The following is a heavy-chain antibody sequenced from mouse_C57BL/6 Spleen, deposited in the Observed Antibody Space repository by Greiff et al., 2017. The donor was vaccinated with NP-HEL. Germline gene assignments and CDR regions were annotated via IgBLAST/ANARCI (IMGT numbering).Heavy chain of an antibody. CDR1: GFSLTSYG. D-gene: IGHD4-1*01. CDR3: AKNSASWDWYFDV. V-gene: IGHV2-5*01. Sequence: VQLQQSGPGLVQPSQSLSITCTVSGFSLTSYGVHWVRQSPGKGLEWLGVIWSGGSTDYNAAFMSRLSITKDNSKSQVFFKMNSLQADDTAIYYCAKNSASWDWYFDVWGTGTTVTVSS. J-gene: IGHJ1*03. CDR2: IWSGGST.